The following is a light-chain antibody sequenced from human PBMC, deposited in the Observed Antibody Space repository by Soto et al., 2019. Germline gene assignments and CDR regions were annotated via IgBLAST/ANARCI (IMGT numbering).Light chain of an antibody. J-gene: IGKJ4*01. CDR2: ATS. V-gene: IGKV1-39*01. Sequence: DIQITQSPSSLSASVGDRVPISCRAIQNIDNYLNWYQQKPGQAPKILIYATSSLYSWDPSRFLGSASVYYFSLSINSLQPGVVETVHGLKGYGNPWTFGGGSKV. CDR3: LKGYGNPWT. CDR1: QNIDNY.